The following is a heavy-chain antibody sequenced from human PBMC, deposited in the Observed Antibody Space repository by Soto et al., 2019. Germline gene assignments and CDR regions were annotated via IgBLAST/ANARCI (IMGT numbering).Heavy chain of an antibody. CDR1: GYSFSSSW. J-gene: IGHJ4*02. Sequence: GECLKISCQASGYSFSSSWIGWVRQMPGKGLEWMGIIDPNDSQTIYSPSFQGQVTISADKSIDTAYLQWSSLKTSDTAMYYCARHAGNSWKGDYFDYWGQGALVTVSS. CDR3: ARHAGNSWKGDYFDY. D-gene: IGHD6-13*01. CDR2: IDPNDSQT. V-gene: IGHV5-51*01.